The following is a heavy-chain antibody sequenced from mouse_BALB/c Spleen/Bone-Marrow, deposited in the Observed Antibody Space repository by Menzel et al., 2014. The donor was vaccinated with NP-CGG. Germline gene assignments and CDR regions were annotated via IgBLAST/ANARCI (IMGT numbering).Heavy chain of an antibody. CDR1: GYTFTDYY. V-gene: IGHV1-26*01. J-gene: IGHJ3*01. CDR2: INPNDGDT. Sequence: SGPELVKPGASVEMSCKASGYTFTDYYMKWVKQNHGKSLEWIGDINPNDGDTFYNQKFKAKATLTVDKSSSTAYLQVNSLTSEDSAVYYCARGTRATYYGGQGTLVTVSA. CDR3: ARGTRATYY. D-gene: IGHD3-1*01.